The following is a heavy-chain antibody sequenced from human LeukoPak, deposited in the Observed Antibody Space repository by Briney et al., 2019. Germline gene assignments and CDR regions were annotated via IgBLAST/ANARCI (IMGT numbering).Heavy chain of an antibody. V-gene: IGHV3-23*01. CDR1: RFTFSSYA. D-gene: IGHD6-19*01. J-gene: IGHJ4*02. CDR3: AKGTYSSGSPLDY. Sequence: GRSLRLSCAASRFTFSSYAMSWVRQAPGKGLEWVSEISGSGGSTYYADSVKGRFTISRDNSKNTLYLQMNSLRADDTAVYYCAKGTYSSGSPLDYWGQGTLVTVSS. CDR2: ISGSGGST.